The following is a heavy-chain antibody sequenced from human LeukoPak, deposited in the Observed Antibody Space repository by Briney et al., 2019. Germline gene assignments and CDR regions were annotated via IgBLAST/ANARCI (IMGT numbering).Heavy chain of an antibody. J-gene: IGHJ4*02. Sequence: PGGSLRLSCAASGFTFSTYWMHWVRQAPGKGLVWVSRINSDGSSTSYADSVKGRFTISRDNAKNTLYLQMNSLRVEDTAVYYCARDFSEYDILTGVFDYWGQGTLVTVSS. CDR1: GFTFSTYW. D-gene: IGHD3-9*01. CDR3: ARDFSEYDILTGVFDY. CDR2: INSDGSST. V-gene: IGHV3-74*01.